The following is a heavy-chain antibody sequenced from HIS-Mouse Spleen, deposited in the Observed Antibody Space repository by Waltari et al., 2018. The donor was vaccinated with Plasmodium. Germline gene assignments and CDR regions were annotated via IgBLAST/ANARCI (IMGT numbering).Heavy chain of an antibody. Sequence: QVQLVQSGAEVKKPGASVKVSCKASGYPFTGSYMPWVRQAPGPGLEWMGWINPNSGGTNYAQKFQGRVTMTRDTSISTAYMELSRLRSDDTAVYYCARDGPGETSFDYWGQGTLVTVSS. CDR2: INPNSGGT. V-gene: IGHV1-2*02. CDR1: GYPFTGSY. CDR3: ARDGPGETSFDY. D-gene: IGHD3-16*01. J-gene: IGHJ4*02.